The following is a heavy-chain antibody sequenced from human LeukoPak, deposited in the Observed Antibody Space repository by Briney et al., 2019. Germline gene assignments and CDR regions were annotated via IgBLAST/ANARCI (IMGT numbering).Heavy chain of an antibody. CDR3: ARRALARYYYGSGRTRWFDP. Sequence: LETLSLTCAVSGGSISSSNWWSWVRQPPGKGLEWIGEIYHSGSTNYNPSLKSRVTISVDTSKNQFSLKLSSVTAADTAVYYCARRALARYYYGSGRTRWFDPWGQGTLVTVSS. J-gene: IGHJ5*02. D-gene: IGHD3-10*01. V-gene: IGHV4-4*02. CDR2: IYHSGST. CDR1: GGSISSSNW.